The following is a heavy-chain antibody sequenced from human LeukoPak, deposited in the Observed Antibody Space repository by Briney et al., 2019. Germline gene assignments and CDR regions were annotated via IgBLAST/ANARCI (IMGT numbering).Heavy chain of an antibody. V-gene: IGHV4-34*01. CDR1: GGSFSGYY. J-gene: IGHJ4*02. D-gene: IGHD4-17*01. CDR2: INHSGST. CDR3: ARGQDGDYPFFDY. Sequence: PSETLSLTCAVYGGSFSGYYWSWIRQPPGKGLEWIGEINHSGSTNYNPPLKSRVTISMDRSKNQISLKLNSVTAADTAVYYCARGQDGDYPFFDYWGQGTLVSVSS.